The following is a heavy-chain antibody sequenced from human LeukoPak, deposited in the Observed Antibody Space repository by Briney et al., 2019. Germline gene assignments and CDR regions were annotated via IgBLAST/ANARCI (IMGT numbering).Heavy chain of an antibody. J-gene: IGHJ4*02. V-gene: IGHV1-18*04. D-gene: IGHD2-21*01. CDR3: GRDLDIFPTYYGGH. Sequence: GASVRVSCKPSGYTFTTYGISWVRQAPGQGLEWMGWISAYNGNTDYAQKFQGRVTMTTDTSTSTAYMELRSLRSHDTAVYYCGRDLDIFPTYYGGHWRQGTLVTVSS. CDR1: GYTFTTYG. CDR2: ISAYNGNT.